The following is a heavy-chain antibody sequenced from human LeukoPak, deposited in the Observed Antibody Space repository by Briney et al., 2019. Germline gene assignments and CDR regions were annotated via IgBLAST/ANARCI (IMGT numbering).Heavy chain of an antibody. CDR1: GFTFSSYA. CDR3: ASYPIGGSGSYYYYYYGMDV. Sequence: GRSLRLSCAASGFTFSSYAMHWVRQAPGKGLEWVSYISSSGSTIYYADSVKGRFTISRDNAKNSLYLQMNSLRAEDTAVYYCASYPIGGSGSYYYYYYGMDVWGKGTTVTVSS. V-gene: IGHV3-48*03. D-gene: IGHD3-10*01. CDR2: ISSSGSTI. J-gene: IGHJ6*04.